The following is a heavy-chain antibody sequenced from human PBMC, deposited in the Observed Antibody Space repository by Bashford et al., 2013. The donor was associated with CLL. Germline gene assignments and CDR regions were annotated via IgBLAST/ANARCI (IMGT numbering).Heavy chain of an antibody. V-gene: IGHV1-2*02. CDR2: ISPNNGGT. J-gene: IGHJ3*01. CDR3: ASDPRYSGSYFALDV. CDR1: GYTFIAQF. Sequence: ASVKVSCKASGYTFIAQFIHWVRQAPGQGLEWMGWISPNNGGTNYAQKFQGSVTMTSDTSINTAYMELRGLRSDDTALYYCASDPRYSGSYFALDVWGQGTMVTVSS. D-gene: IGHD1-26*01.